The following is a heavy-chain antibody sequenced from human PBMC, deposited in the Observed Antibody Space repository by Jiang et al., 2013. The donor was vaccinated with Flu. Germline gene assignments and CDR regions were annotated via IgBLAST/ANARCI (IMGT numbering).Heavy chain of an antibody. CDR2: NTNTGNP. Sequence: NTNTGNPTYAQGFTGRFVFSLDTSVSTAYLQISSLKAEDTAVYYCARGLYDSSGYSHHFDYWGQGTLVTVSS. D-gene: IGHD3-22*01. V-gene: IGHV7-4-1*02. CDR3: ARGLYDSSGYSHHFDY. J-gene: IGHJ4*02.